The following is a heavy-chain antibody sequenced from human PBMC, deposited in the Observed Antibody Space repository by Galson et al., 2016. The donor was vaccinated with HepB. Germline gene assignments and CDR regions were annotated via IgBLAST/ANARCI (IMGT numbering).Heavy chain of an antibody. V-gene: IGHV3-23*01. CDR2: ISGGGRNT. J-gene: IGHJ5*02. CDR3: ARKGIEPLAGDNWFDP. CDR1: GFTFSSHA. Sequence: LRLSCAASGFTFSSHAMTWVRQAPGKGLEWLSAISGGGRNTYYADSVKGRFTVSRDNSVNTVYLEMSSLRAEDTAIYLCARKGIEPLAGDNWFDPWGRGTLVTVSS. D-gene: IGHD1-14*01.